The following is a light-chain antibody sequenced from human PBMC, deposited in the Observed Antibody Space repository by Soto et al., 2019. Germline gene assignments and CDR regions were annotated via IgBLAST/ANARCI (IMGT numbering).Light chain of an antibody. CDR2: AAS. J-gene: IGKJ3*01. Sequence: DIQMTQSPSSLSASVGDRVTITCRASQSISSYLNWYKQKPGKAPKLLIYAASSLQSGVPSRFSGSGSGTDFTLTIRSLQPDDLANYYCQQSYSTPWTSGPGTKVDIK. V-gene: IGKV1-39*01. CDR3: QQSYSTPWT. CDR1: QSISSY.